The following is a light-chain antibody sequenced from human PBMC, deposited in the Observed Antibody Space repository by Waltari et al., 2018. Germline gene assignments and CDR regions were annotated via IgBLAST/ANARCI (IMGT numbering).Light chain of an antibody. Sequence: QSALSHPPSASGSPGQSAAISCTVTTSDVGRTNYVSWYQQHPGKAPKLIIYEVSKRPSGVPDRFSGSKSGRTASLTVSGLQAEDEADYYCNSYAGSNNFVFGTGTKVTVL. J-gene: IGLJ1*01. CDR1: TSDVGRTNY. CDR3: NSYAGSNNFV. V-gene: IGLV2-8*01. CDR2: EVS.